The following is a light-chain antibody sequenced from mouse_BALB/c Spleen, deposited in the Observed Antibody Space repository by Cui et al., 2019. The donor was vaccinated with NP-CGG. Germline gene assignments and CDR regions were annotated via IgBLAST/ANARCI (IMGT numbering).Light chain of an antibody. V-gene: IGLV1*01. J-gene: IGLJ1*01. Sequence: QAVVTQESALTTSPGETVTLTCRSSTGAVIISNYANWVQEKPDQLFTGLIGGTNNRAPGVPARFSGSLIGDKAALTITGPQTEDEAIYFCALWYSNHWVFGGGTKLTVL. CDR3: ALWYSNHWV. CDR2: GTN. CDR1: TGAVIISNY.